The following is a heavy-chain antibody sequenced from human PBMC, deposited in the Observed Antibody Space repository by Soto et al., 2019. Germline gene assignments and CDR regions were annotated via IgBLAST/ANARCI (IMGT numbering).Heavy chain of an antibody. CDR3: ASGVRAAEGGYFQQ. D-gene: IGHD2-15*01. J-gene: IGHJ1*01. V-gene: IGHV1-69*12. CDR2: IIPIFGTA. CDR1: GGTFSSYA. Sequence: QVQLVQSGAEVKKPGSSVKVSCKASGGTFSSYAISWVRQAPGQGLEWMGGIIPIFGTANYAQKFQGRVTITADESTRTAHMELSSLKSDDTAVYYCASGVRAAEGGYFQQWGQGSLVTVSS.